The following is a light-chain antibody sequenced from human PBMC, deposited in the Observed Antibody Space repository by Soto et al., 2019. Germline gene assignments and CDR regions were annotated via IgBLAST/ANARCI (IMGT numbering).Light chain of an antibody. Sequence: EIVLTQSPGTLSLSPGERATLSCRASQSLSSNYLAWYQQKPGQAPRLLIYGASSRASGIPDRFSGSGSGTDFTLTISSLQAGDVAVYYCQQYYSTPRTFGQGTRLEIK. J-gene: IGKJ5*01. V-gene: IGKV3-20*01. CDR2: GAS. CDR1: QSLSSNY. CDR3: QQYYSTPRT.